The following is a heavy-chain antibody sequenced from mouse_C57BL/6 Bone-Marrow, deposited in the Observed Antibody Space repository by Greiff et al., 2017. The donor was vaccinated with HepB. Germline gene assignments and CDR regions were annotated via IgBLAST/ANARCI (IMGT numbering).Heavy chain of an antibody. CDR1: GYTFTSYG. D-gene: IGHD2-4*01. J-gene: IGHJ1*03. CDR2: IYPRSGNT. V-gene: IGHV1-81*01. CDR3: ARSGYDYDERYFDV. Sequence: VQLQQPGAELARPGASVKLSCKASGYTFTSYGISWVKQRTGQGLEWIGEIYPRSGNTYYNEKFKGKATLTADKSSSTAYMELRSLTSEDSAVYFCARSGYDYDERYFDVWGTGTTVTVSS.